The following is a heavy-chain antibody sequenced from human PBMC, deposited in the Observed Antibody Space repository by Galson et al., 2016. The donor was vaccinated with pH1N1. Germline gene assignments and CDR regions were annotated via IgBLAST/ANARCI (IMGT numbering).Heavy chain of an antibody. J-gene: IGHJ3*02. Sequence: SLRLSCAVSGFTFDSHEMNWVRQAPGKGLEWVASISSGGNTMFYADSVKGRFIISRDNAKNSLYLQMNSLRGEDTGVYYCVRESVGHSSSRAFETWGRGTSVTVSS. CDR1: GFTFDSHE. D-gene: IGHD6-6*01. V-gene: IGHV3-48*03. CDR2: ISSGGNTM. CDR3: VRESVGHSSSRAFET.